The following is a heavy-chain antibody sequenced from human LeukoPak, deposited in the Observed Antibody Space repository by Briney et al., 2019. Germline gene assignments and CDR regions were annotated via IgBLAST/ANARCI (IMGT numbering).Heavy chain of an antibody. V-gene: IGHV1-69*04. CDR1: EGTFSSYA. CDR2: IIPILGIA. J-gene: IGHJ4*02. Sequence: SVKVSCKASEGTFSSYAISWVRQAPGQGLEWMGRIIPILGIANYAQKFQGRVTITADKSTSTAYMELSSLRSEDTAVYYCARESLGYDILTGPFDFDYWGQGTLVTVSS. CDR3: ARESLGYDILTGPFDFDY. D-gene: IGHD3-9*01.